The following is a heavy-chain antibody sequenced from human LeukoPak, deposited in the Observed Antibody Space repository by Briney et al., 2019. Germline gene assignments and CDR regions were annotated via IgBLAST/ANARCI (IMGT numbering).Heavy chain of an antibody. D-gene: IGHD2-15*01. Sequence: SETLSLTCTVSGGSISSYYWSWIRQPPGKGLEWIGYIYYSGSTNYNPSLKSRVTISVDTSKNQFSLKLSSVTAADTAVYYCARKGRMPGFDYWGQGTLVTVSS. CDR3: ARKGRMPGFDY. J-gene: IGHJ4*02. CDR2: IYYSGST. CDR1: GGSISSYY. V-gene: IGHV4-59*08.